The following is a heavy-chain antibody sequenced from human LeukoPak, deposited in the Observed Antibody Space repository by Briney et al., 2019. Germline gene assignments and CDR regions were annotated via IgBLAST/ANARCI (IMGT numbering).Heavy chain of an antibody. CDR2: IYYSGST. CDR3: ARDRLVVAAKVYYYYGMDV. CDR1: GGSISSGGYY. V-gene: IGHV4-31*03. D-gene: IGHD2-15*01. Sequence: SETLSLTCTVSGGSISSGGYYWSWIRQHPGTGLEWIGYIYYSGSTYYNPSLKSRVTISVDTSKNQFSLKLSSVTAADTAVYYCARDRLVVAAKVYYYYGMDVWAKGPRSPSP. J-gene: IGHJ6*02.